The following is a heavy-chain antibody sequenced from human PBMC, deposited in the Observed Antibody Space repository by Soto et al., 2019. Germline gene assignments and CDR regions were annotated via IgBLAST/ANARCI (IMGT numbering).Heavy chain of an antibody. CDR1: GFTVSNNY. D-gene: IGHD3-10*01. V-gene: IGHV3-53*01. CDR3: GAPGGGGGY. J-gene: IGHJ4*02. Sequence: EVQLVESGGGLIQPGGSLRLSCAVSGFTVSNNYMSWVRQAPGKGLEEVSVIYSGGYTAYGDSVKGRFTISRDNSKNTLYLQKNRRGPEDRSVLSWGAPGGGGGYWGQGTLVTVSS. CDR2: IYSGGYT.